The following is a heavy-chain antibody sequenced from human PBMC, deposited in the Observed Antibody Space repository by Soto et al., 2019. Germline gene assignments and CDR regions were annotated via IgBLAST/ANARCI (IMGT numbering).Heavy chain of an antibody. J-gene: IGHJ5*02. V-gene: IGHV4-34*01. CDR2: INHSGST. D-gene: IGHD3-9*01. Sequence: TLSLTCAVDGGSFSGYDWSWIRPPPGKGLEWIGEINHSGSTNYNPSLKSRVTISVDTSKNQFSLRLTSVTAADTAVYYCARAASPYFDLLSAFHPWGQGTLVTVSS. CDR1: GGSFSGYD. CDR3: ARAASPYFDLLSAFHP.